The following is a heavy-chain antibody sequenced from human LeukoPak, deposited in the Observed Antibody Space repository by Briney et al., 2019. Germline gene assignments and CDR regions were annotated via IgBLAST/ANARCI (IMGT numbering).Heavy chain of an antibody. CDR3: ARVSKDTRNPIYFDY. V-gene: IGHV1-46*01. CDR2: INPSGGST. CDR1: GYTFTSNY. Sequence: ASVKVSCKASGYTFTSNYIHWVRQAPGQGLEWMGIINPSGGSTSYAQKFQGRVTMTRDTSTSTVYMELSSLRSEDTAVYYCARVSKDTRNPIYFDYWGQGTLVTVSS. J-gene: IGHJ4*02.